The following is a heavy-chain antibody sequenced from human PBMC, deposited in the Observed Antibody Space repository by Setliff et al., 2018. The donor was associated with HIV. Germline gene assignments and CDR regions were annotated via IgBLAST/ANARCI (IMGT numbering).Heavy chain of an antibody. J-gene: IGHJ4*02. CDR1: GDTFTKYG. CDR3: AKITIFGVVIITFDY. V-gene: IGHV1-18*01. D-gene: IGHD3-3*01. CDR2: ISTYNGNT. Sequence: ASVKVSCKASGDTFTKYGISWVRQAPGQGLEWMGWISTYNGNTNCAQKLQGRVTMTTDTSTSTAYMELRSLRSDDTAVYFCAKITIFGVVIITFDYWGQGTLVTVSS.